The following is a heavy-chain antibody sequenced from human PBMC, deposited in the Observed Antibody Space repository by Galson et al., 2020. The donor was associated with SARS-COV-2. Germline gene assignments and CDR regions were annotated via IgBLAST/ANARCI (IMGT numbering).Heavy chain of an antibody. CDR1: GFSLSTSGVG. D-gene: IGHD3-16*02. CDR3: AHSYVWGSYRYLGGYDY. J-gene: IGHJ4*02. CDR2: TYWDDDK. Sequence: KMSGPTLVKPTQTLTLTCTFSGFSLSTSGVGVGWIRQPPGKALEWPALTYWDDDKRYSPSLKSRLTITKDTSKNQVVLTMTNMDPVDTATYYCAHSYVWGSYRYLGGYDYWGQGTLVTVSS. V-gene: IGHV2-5*02.